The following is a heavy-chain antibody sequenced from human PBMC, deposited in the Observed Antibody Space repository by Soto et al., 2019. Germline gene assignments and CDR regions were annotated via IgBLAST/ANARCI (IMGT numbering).Heavy chain of an antibody. J-gene: IGHJ3*02. D-gene: IGHD4-17*01. CDR1: GDSINNGEYY. Sequence: QVQLQESGPGLLKPSQTLSLTCNVSGDSINNGEYYWSWFRQPPGKGLEWIGYIYYNEVTYYNPSLKRRPTISLETSKNQFSLQLTSVTAADTAVYYCARDHTVTTGAFDIWGPGTMVTVSS. CDR2: IYYNEVT. CDR3: ARDHTVTTGAFDI. V-gene: IGHV4-30-4*01.